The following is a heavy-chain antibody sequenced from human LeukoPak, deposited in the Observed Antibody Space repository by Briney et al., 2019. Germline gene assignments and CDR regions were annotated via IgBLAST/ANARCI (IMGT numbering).Heavy chain of an antibody. CDR2: INWNGGST. V-gene: IGHV3-20*04. Sequence: GGSLRLSCAASGFTLDDYGMSWVRQAPGKGLEWVSGINWNGGSTGYADSVKGRFTISRDNAKNSLYLQMNSLRAEDTALYYCARDPTFYYYDSSDDAFDIWGQGTMVTVSS. CDR1: GFTLDDYG. CDR3: ARDPTFYYYDSSDDAFDI. J-gene: IGHJ3*02. D-gene: IGHD3-22*01.